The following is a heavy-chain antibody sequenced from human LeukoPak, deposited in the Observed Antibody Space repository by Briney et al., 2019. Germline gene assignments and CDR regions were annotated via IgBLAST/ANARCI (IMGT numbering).Heavy chain of an antibody. D-gene: IGHD4-11*01. CDR2: IIPIFGTA. CDR3: ARGVTTVPYYYYYYMDV. J-gene: IGHJ6*03. CDR1: GGTFSSYA. V-gene: IGHV1-69*13. Sequence: GASVKVSCKASGGTFSSYAISWVRQAPGQGLEWMGGIIPIFGTANYAQKFQGRVTITADESTSTAYMELRSLRSDDTAVYYCARGVTTVPYYYYYYMDVWGKGTTVTVSS.